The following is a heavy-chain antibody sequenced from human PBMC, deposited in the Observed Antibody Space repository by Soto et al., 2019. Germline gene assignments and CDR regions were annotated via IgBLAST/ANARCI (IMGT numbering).Heavy chain of an antibody. CDR1: GFTFSTYA. V-gene: IGHV3-23*01. D-gene: IGHD2-15*01. CDR3: AKARSGYYYDYGMDV. Sequence: PGGSLRLSCAASGFTFSTYAMSWVRLAPGKGLEWVSGISGSGGSTFFADSVKGRFTISRDNSKNTLYLQMNSLRAEDTAVYYCAKARSGYYYDYGMDVWGQGTTVTVSS. CDR2: ISGSGGST. J-gene: IGHJ6*02.